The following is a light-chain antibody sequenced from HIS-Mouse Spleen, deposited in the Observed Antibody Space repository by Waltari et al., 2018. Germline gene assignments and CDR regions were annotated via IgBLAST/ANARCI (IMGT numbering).Light chain of an antibody. CDR2: EGS. V-gene: IGLV2-23*01. Sequence: QSALTQPASVSGSPGQSITISCTGPRSDVGSYNLVSWYKQHPGKAPKLMIYEGSKRPSGVSNRFSGSKSGNTASLTISGLQAEDEADYYCCSYAGSSTVVFGGGTKLTVL. J-gene: IGLJ2*01. CDR1: RSDVGSYNL. CDR3: CSYAGSSTVV.